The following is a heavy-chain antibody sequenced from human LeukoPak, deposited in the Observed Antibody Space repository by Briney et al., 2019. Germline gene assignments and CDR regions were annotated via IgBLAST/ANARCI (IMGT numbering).Heavy chain of an antibody. CDR3: ASLPVGATTKGDY. CDR1: GGSISSSSYY. Sequence: SETLSLTCTVSGGSISSSSYYWGWIRQPPGKGLEWIGSIYYSGTTYYNPSLRSRVTISAGTSENQFSLRLSSVTAADTAVYYCASLPVGATTKGDYWGQGTLVTVSS. J-gene: IGHJ4*02. CDR2: IYYSGTT. V-gene: IGHV4-39*07. D-gene: IGHD1-26*01.